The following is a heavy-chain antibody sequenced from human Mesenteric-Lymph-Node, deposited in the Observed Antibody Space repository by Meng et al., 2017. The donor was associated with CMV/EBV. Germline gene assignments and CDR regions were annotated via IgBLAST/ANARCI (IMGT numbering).Heavy chain of an antibody. J-gene: IGHJ4*02. CDR1: GFTFSSYA. CDR3: AFNIRSRGFSPYFDY. Sequence: GGSLRLSCAASGFTFSSYAMSWVRQAAGKGLEWVSGISGSGGSTYYADSVKGRFTISRDNSKNTLYLQMNSLRAEDTAVYYCAFNIRSRGFSPYFDYWGQGTLVTVSS. V-gene: IGHV3-23*01. CDR2: ISGSGGST. D-gene: IGHD3-3*01.